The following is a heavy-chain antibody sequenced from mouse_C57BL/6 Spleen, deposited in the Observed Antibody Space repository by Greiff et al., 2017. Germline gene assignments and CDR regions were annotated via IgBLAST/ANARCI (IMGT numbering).Heavy chain of an antibody. CDR1: GFAFTGSY. V-gene: IGHV7-3*01. J-gene: IGHJ4*01. Sequence: EVKLVESGGGLVQPGGSLSLSCAASGFAFTGSYMSWVRQTPGKALEWVGLICNKANGYTTESSAHVKGRFTISRDNSPTILYLHILPLTAEARATYYCARAQTAEADSAREHWGHGSLVAVSS. CDR2: ICNKANGYTT. CDR3: ARAQTAEADSAREH.